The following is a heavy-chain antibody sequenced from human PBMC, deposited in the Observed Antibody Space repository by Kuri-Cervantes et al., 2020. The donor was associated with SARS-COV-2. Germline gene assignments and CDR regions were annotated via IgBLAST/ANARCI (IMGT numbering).Heavy chain of an antibody. CDR3: TRDDFWSGYFNY. V-gene: IGHV3-49*04. Sequence: LSLTCAASGFTFSSYSMNWVRQAPGKGLEWVGRIKSKTDGGTTDYAASVKGRFTISRDDSKSIAYLQMNSLKTEDTAVYYCTRDDFWSGYFNYWGQGTLVTVSS. D-gene: IGHD3-3*01. J-gene: IGHJ4*02. CDR2: IKSKTDGGTT. CDR1: GFTFSSYS.